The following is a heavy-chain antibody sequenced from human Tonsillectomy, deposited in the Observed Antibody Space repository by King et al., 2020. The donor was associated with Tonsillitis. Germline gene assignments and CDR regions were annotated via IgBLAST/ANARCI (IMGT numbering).Heavy chain of an antibody. D-gene: IGHD1-26*01. V-gene: IGHV4-59*08. CDR3: ARFAFGGGGSYWYYFDY. J-gene: IGHJ4*02. CDR1: GGSISNYY. Sequence: QLQESGPGLVKPSETLSLTCTVSGGSISNYYWSWIRQPPGKGLEWIGYIYYSGRTNYNPSLKSRVAIQVDTSKNQFSLNLNSVTAADTAVYYCARFAFGGGGSYWYYFDYWGQGPLVTVSS. CDR2: IYYSGRT.